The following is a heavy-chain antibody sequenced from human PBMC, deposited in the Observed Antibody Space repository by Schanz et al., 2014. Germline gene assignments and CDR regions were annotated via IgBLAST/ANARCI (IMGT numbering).Heavy chain of an antibody. CDR3: ARDGYRNGRPFDH. D-gene: IGHD5-18*01. J-gene: IGHJ4*02. CDR2: ISGSGSTT. V-gene: IGHV3-23*04. Sequence: EVQLVESGGGLVQPGGSLRLSCAASGFTFNNYDMNWVRQTPGKGLEWVSGISGSGSTTYHADSVKGRFTISRDNSKDTLYLQMNSLRAEDTAVYYCARDGYRNGRPFDHWGQGTRVTVSA. CDR1: GFTFNNYD.